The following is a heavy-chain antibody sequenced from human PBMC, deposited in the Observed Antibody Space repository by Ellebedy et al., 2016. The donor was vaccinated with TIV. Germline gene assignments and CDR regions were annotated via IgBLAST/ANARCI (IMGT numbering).Heavy chain of an antibody. V-gene: IGHV1-69*13. CDR3: AGGRSYNPGYFDF. D-gene: IGHD1-26*01. CDR1: GVTFSSSG. Sequence: SVKVSCKASGVTFSSSGISRVRQAPGQGLEWMEGITAIFGTANYAQTFQCRVAITADESTSTAYMELSSLGSEDTAVYYCAGGRSYNPGYFDFWGQGTLVTVSS. J-gene: IGHJ4*02. CDR2: ITAIFGTA.